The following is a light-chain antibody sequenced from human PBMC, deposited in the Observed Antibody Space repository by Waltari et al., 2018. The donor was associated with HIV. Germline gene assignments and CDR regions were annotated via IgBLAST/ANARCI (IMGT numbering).Light chain of an antibody. CDR1: QSVNSQ. J-gene: IGKJ2*01. CDR3: QQYDNWPYT. V-gene: IGKV3-15*01. Sequence: EVVLTQSPAILPVSPGERVTLSCRASQSVNSQLAWYKQKVGQAPRLLIHGASSRASGSPARFSGSGSGTDFSLTISSLKSEDFAIYYCQQYDNWPYTFGQGTKLDI. CDR2: GAS.